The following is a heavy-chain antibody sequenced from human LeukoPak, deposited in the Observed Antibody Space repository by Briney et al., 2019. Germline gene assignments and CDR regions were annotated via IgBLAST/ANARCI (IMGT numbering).Heavy chain of an antibody. J-gene: IGHJ4*02. V-gene: IGHV1-8*01. CDR3: ASEKEMATILQGFDY. D-gene: IGHD5-24*01. CDR1: GCTFTSYD. CDR2: MNPNSGNT. Sequence: ASVKVSCKASGCTFTSYDINWVRQATGQGLEWMGWMNPNSGNTGYAQKFQGRVTMARNTSISTAYMELSSLRSDDTAVYYCASEKEMATILQGFDYWGQGTLVTVSS.